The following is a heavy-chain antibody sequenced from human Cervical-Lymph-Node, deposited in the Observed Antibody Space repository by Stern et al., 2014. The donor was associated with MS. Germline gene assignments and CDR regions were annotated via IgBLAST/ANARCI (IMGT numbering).Heavy chain of an antibody. V-gene: IGHV2-70*20. J-gene: IGHJ6*02. CDR3: ARVTAAGIFYYFGMDV. Sequence: ESGPALVRPTQTLTLTCTFSGFSLTTTAMCVSWVRQPPGKALEWLALLDWDDDKYYSPYLKTRLTISKDTSKNQVVLTMTNMDPVDTATYYCARVTAAGIFYYFGMDVWGQGTTVTVSS. CDR2: LDWDDDK. CDR1: GFSLTTTAMC. D-gene: IGHD6-13*01.